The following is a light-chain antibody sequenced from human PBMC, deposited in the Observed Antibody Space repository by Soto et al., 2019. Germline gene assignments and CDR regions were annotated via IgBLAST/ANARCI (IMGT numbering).Light chain of an antibody. CDR2: SNN. CDR3: AAWDDRLSGWV. J-gene: IGLJ3*02. Sequence: QAVVTQPPSVSAAPGQKVTISCSGSSSNIGNNYVSWYQQLPGTAPKLLIYSNNQRPSGVPDRFSGSKSGTSASLAISGLQSEDEADYYCAAWDDRLSGWVFGGGTKLTVL. V-gene: IGLV1-47*02. CDR1: SSNIGNNY.